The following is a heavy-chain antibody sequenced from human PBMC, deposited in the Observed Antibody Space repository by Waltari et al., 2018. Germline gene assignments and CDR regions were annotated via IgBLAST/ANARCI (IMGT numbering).Heavy chain of an antibody. V-gene: IGHV3-30*18. CDR3: AKDLTNYYYYGMDV. J-gene: IGHJ6*02. D-gene: IGHD1-1*01. Sequence: QVQLVESGGGVVQPGRSLRLSCAASEFSFSNFGMHWVRQAPGRGLEWVAVISYHGSNKYYADSVKGRFTISRDNSKNTLYLQMNSLRAEDTAVYYCAKDLTNYYYYGMDVWGQGTTVTVSS. CDR2: ISYHGSNK. CDR1: EFSFSNFG.